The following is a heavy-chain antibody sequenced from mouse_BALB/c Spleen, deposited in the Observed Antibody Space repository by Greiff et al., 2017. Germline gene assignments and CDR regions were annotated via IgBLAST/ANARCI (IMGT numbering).Heavy chain of an antibody. V-gene: IGHV2-6-7*01. CDR1: GFSLTGYG. Sequence: QVHVKQSGPGLVAPSQSLSITCTVSGFSLTGYGVNWVRQPPGKGLEWLGMIWGDGSTDYNSALKSRLSISKDNSKSQVFLKMNSLQTDDTARYYCARSLYDYDEEDYYFDYWGQGTTLTVSS. CDR3: ARSLYDYDEEDYYFDY. J-gene: IGHJ2*01. CDR2: IWGDGST. D-gene: IGHD2-4*01.